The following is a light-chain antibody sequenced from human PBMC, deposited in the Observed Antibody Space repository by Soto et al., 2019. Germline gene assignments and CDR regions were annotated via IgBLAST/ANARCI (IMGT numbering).Light chain of an antibody. CDR3: QQRRSWPPT. J-gene: IGKJ1*01. Sequence: EIVLTQSPATLSLAPVERATLSCLASQSLNNHLAWYQQKPGQAPSLLIYDSFNRAIGIPVRFSGSGSGTDFTLTISSLESEDFAVYYCQQRRSWPPTFGQGTNVEI. V-gene: IGKV3-11*01. CDR2: DSF. CDR1: QSLNNH.